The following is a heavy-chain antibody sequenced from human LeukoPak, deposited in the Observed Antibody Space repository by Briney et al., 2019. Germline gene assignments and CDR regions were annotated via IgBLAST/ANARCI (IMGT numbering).Heavy chain of an antibody. CDR1: GYTFTGYY. V-gene: IGHV1-2*02. D-gene: IGHD6-6*01. CDR3: ARGVAARQILDY. CDR2: INPNSGGT. J-gene: IGHJ4*02. Sequence: ASVTVSCKASGYTFTGYYMHWVRQAPGQGLEWMGWINPNSGGTNYAQKFQGRVTMTRDTSISTAYMELSRLRSDDTAVYYCARGVAARQILDYWGQGTLVTVSS.